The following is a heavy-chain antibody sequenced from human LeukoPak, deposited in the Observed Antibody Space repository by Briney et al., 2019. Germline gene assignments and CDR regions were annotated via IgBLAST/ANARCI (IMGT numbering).Heavy chain of an antibody. Sequence: GGSLRLSCAASEFSVGSNYMTWVRQAPGKGLEWVSLIYSGGSTYYADSVKGRFTISRDNSKNTLFLQMNSLRSDDTAVYYCAREGDYDAFDIWGQGTMVTVSS. CDR3: AREGDYDAFDI. V-gene: IGHV3-53*05. CDR1: EFSVGSNY. CDR2: IYSGGST. J-gene: IGHJ3*02. D-gene: IGHD4-17*01.